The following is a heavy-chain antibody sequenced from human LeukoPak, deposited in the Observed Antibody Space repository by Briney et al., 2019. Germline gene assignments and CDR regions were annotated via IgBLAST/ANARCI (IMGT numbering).Heavy chain of an antibody. CDR3: AREAMVRGVIGPDYYYYMDV. V-gene: IGHV4-34*01. CDR1: GASFNTYY. D-gene: IGHD3-10*01. J-gene: IGHJ6*03. Sequence: SETLSLTCAVYGASFNTYYWSWIRQSPQKGLEWIGDINHSGTTNYNPSLKSRVTISVDTSKNQFSLKLSSVTAADTAVYYCAREAMVRGVIGPDYYYYMDVWGKGTTVTISS. CDR2: INHSGTT.